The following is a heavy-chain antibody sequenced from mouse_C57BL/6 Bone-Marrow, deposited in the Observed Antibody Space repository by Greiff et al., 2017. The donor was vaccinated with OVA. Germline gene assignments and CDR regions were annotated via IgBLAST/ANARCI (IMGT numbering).Heavy chain of an antibody. J-gene: IGHJ4*01. CDR2: INYDGSST. Sequence: EVHLVESEGGLVQPGSSMKLSCTASGFTFSDYYMAWVRQVPEKGLEWVANINYDGSSTYYLDSLKSRFIISRDNAKNILYLQMSSLKSEDTATYYCARGNYYGSSYYAMDYWGQGTSVTVSS. D-gene: IGHD1-1*01. V-gene: IGHV5-16*01. CDR1: GFTFSDYY. CDR3: ARGNYYGSSYYAMDY.